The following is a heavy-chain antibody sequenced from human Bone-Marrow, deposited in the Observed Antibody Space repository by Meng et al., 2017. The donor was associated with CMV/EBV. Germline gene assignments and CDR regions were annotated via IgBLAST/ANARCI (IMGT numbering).Heavy chain of an antibody. CDR1: GYTFTNYA. J-gene: IGHJ4*02. D-gene: IGHD3-22*01. CDR3: ARVGDYYDSSGYWD. Sequence: ASVKVSCKASGYTFTNYAIHWVRQTPGQRLEWMGWINPNSGGTNYAQKFQGRVTMTRDTSISTAYMELSRLRSDDTAVYYCARVGDYYDSSGYWDWGQGTLVTVSS. CDR2: INPNSGGT. V-gene: IGHV1-2*02.